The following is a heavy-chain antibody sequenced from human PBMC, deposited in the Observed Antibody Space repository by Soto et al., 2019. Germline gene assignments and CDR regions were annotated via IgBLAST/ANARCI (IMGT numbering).Heavy chain of an antibody. CDR2: IYSGGST. V-gene: IGHV3-53*01. Sequence: QRRGLEWVSVIYSGGSTYYADSVKGRFTISRDNSKNTLYLQMNSLRAEDTAVYYFARGPSEYYDSRNCYFASWGQGSLVPVSS. CDR3: ARGPSEYYDSRNCYFAS. J-gene: IGHJ4*02. D-gene: IGHD3-22*01.